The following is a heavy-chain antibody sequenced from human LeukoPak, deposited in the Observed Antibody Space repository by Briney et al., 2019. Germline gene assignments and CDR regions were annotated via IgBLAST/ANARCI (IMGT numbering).Heavy chain of an antibody. CDR3: AKSRSNSRTDFEY. Sequence: SETLSLTCTVSGDSIISDAYHWGWIRQPPGEGLQWIESFSYSGSTYYDPSLKSRVTVSVDTSKNQFSLRLISVTDADTAVYYCAKSRSNSRTDFEYWGQGSLVTVSS. CDR2: FSYSGST. D-gene: IGHD1-26*01. V-gene: IGHV4-39*07. CDR1: GDSIISDAYH. J-gene: IGHJ4*02.